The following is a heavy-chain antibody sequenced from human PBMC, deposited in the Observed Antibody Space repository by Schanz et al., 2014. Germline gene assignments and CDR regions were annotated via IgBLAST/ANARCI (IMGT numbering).Heavy chain of an antibody. CDR1: GGPFSSYT. J-gene: IGHJ4*02. V-gene: IGHV1-69*08. CDR3: ATDQYPYTSSSGDRYFDY. D-gene: IGHD6-6*01. CDR2: IISILGIP. Sequence: QVQLVQSGAEVKKPGSSVKVSCKASGGPFSSYTISWVRQAPGQGLEWMGRIISILGIPNYAQKFQGRVTFTAGKSTSAAYMEMSSLRSDNTTMYYEATDQYPYTSSSGDRYFDYWGQGSLVTVSS.